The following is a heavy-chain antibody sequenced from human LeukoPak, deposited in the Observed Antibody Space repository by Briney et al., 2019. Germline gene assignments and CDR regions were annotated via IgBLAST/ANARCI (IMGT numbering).Heavy chain of an antibody. V-gene: IGHV1-46*01. Sequence: ASVKVSCKASGYTFTSYYMHWVRQAPGQGLEWMGIINPSGGSTSYAQKLQGRVTMTRDTSTSTVYMELSSLRSEDTAVYYCAIPREDCSGGSCYQDYFDYWGQGTLVTVSS. CDR3: AIPREDCSGGSCYQDYFDY. D-gene: IGHD2-15*01. J-gene: IGHJ4*02. CDR1: GYTFTSYY. CDR2: INPSGGST.